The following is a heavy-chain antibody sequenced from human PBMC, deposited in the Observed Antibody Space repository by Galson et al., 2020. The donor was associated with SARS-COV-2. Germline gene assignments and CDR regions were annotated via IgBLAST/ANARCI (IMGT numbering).Heavy chain of an antibody. D-gene: IGHD1-26*01. Sequence: SETPSLTCTVSGDSISSRSYFWGWIRQSPGKGLEWIGTISHSGGTYHNPSLKSRVTISADTSKSQFSLKLSSVTAADTAVYSCASSSSGGFNWFDPWGQGALVTVSS. CDR1: GDSISSRSYF. CDR2: ISHSGGT. J-gene: IGHJ5*02. CDR3: ASSSSGGFNWFDP. V-gene: IGHV4-39*01.